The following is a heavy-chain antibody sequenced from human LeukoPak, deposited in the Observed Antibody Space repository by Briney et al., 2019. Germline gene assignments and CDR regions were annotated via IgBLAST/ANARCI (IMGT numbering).Heavy chain of an antibody. CDR1: GYTFTGYY. J-gene: IGHJ4*02. D-gene: IGHD3-22*01. Sequence: GASVKVSCKASGYTFTGYYMHWVRQAPGQGLEWMGWINPNSGGTNYAQKFQGRVTMTRDTSISTAYMELSRLRSDDTVVYYCARGERYYDSSGYYYFDYWGQGTLVTVSS. CDR2: INPNSGGT. V-gene: IGHV1-2*02. CDR3: ARGERYYDSSGYYYFDY.